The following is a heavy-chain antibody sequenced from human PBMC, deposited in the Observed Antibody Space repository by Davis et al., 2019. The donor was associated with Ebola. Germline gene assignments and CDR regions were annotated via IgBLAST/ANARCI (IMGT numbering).Heavy chain of an antibody. CDR2: IYYSGST. V-gene: IGHV4-59*08. D-gene: IGHD5-18*01. Sequence: MPSETLSLTCTVSGGSISSYYWSWIRQPPGKGLEWIGYIYYSGSTNYNPSLKSRVTISVDTSKNQFSLKLSSVTAADTAVYYCALHQNTAMAGGAFDIWGQGTMVTVSS. CDR3: ALHQNTAMAGGAFDI. J-gene: IGHJ3*02. CDR1: GGSISSYY.